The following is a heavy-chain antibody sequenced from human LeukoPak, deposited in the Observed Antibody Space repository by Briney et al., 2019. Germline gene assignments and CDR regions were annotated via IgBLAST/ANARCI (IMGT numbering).Heavy chain of an antibody. CDR1: GFTLSNAW. D-gene: IGHD5-12*01. V-gene: IGHV3-15*01. CDR2: IKSKTDGGTT. J-gene: IGHJ4*02. Sequence: PGESLRLSCAASGFTLSNAWMSWVRQAPGKGLEWVGRIKSKTDGGTTEYAAPVKSRFTISRDDSKNTLYLQMNSLKTDDTGVYYCTTAGYALGNYWGQGTLVTVSS. CDR3: TTAGYALGNY.